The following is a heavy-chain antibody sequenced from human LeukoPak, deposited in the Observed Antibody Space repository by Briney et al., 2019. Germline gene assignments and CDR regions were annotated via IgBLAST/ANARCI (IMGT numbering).Heavy chain of an antibody. CDR1: GFTFSSYS. D-gene: IGHD2-2*01. J-gene: IGHJ4*02. V-gene: IGHV3-21*01. CDR2: ISSSSSYI. Sequence: GGSLRLSCAASGFTFSSYSMNWVRQAPGKGLEWVSSISSSSSYIYYADSVKGRFTISRDNAKNSLYLQMNSLRAEDTAVYYCARGRGIVVVPGTRGYWGQGTLVTVSS. CDR3: ARGRGIVVVPGTRGY.